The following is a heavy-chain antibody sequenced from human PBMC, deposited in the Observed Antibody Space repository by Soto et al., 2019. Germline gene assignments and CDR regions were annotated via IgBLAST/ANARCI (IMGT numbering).Heavy chain of an antibody. D-gene: IGHD2-2*01. CDR3: ARVVGGYYYGMDV. CDR1: GGSISSSNW. V-gene: IGHV4-4*02. J-gene: IGHJ6*02. CDR2: IYHSGST. Sequence: QVQLQESGPGLVKPSGTLSLTCAVSGGSISSSNWWSWVRQPPGKGLEWIGEIYHSGSTNYNPSLKRRVTISVDKSKNQFSLTLSSVTAAATAVYYCARVVGGYYYGMDVWGQGTTVTVSS.